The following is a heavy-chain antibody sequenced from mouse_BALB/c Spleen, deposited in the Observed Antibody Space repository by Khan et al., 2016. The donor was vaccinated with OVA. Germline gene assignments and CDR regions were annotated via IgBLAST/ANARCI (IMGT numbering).Heavy chain of an antibody. J-gene: IGHJ3*01. V-gene: IGHV3-2*02. Sequence: EVQLQESGPGLVKPSQSLSLTCTVTGYSITSDYAWNWIRQFPGNKLEWMGYMHYSGSTSYNPSLKGRISITRDSSKNQFFLHLNSVTSEDTATYYCARWFAYWGQGTLVTVSA. CDR2: MHYSGST. CDR1: GYSITSDYA. CDR3: ARWFAY.